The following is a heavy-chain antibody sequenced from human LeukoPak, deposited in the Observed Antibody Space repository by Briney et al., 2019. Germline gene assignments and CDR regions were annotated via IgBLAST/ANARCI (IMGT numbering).Heavy chain of an antibody. J-gene: IGHJ3*02. CDR3: ARVTIGYCSGGSCNHAFDI. CDR2: INHSGST. Sequence: KPSETLSLTCAVYGGSFSGYYWSWIRQPPGKGLEWIGEINHSGSTNYNPSLKSRVTISVDTSKNQFSLKLSSVTAADTAVYYCARVTIGYCSGGSCNHAFDIWGQGTMVTVSS. V-gene: IGHV4-34*01. CDR1: GGSFSGYY. D-gene: IGHD2-15*01.